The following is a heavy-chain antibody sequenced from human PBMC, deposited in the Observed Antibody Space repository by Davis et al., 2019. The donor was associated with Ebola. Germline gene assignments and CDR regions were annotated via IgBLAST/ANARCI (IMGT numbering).Heavy chain of an antibody. CDR1: GYTFTGYY. CDR3: ARGGSAEWLLYYYYGMDV. CDR2: INPHSGGT. D-gene: IGHD3-3*01. J-gene: IGHJ6*04. Sequence: AASVKVSCKASGYTFTGYYMHWVRQAPRHGLEWMGLINPHSGGTNYAQKFQGRVTMTRDTSISTAYMELSRLRSDDTAVYYCARGGSAEWLLYYYYGMDVWGKGTTVTVSS. V-gene: IGHV1-2*06.